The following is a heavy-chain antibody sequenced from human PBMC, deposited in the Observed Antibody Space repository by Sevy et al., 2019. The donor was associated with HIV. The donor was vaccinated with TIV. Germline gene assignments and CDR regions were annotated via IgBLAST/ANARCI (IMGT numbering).Heavy chain of an antibody. J-gene: IGHJ4*02. CDR3: AGLYYYDSSGYFDY. CDR2: INHSGST. V-gene: IGHV4-34*01. Sequence: SETLSLTCAVYGGSFSGYYWSWIRQPPGKGLEWIGEINHSGSTNYNPSLKSRVTISVDTSKNQFSLKLSSVTAADTAVYYCAGLYYYDSSGYFDYWGQGTLVTVSS. D-gene: IGHD3-22*01. CDR1: GGSFSGYY.